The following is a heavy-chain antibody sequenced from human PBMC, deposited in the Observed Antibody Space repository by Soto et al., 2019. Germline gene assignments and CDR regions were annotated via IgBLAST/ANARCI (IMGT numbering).Heavy chain of an antibody. CDR2: INHSGGT. J-gene: IGHJ3*02. Sequence: SETLPLTCAVYGGSFSGYYWSWIRQPPGKGLKWIGEINHSGGTNYTPSPKSRVTISVDTSKNQFSLKLSSVTAADAAVYYCARYKPSRYGSGSYYTGGAFDIWGQGTMVTVSS. CDR3: ARYKPSRYGSGSYYTGGAFDI. V-gene: IGHV4-34*01. D-gene: IGHD3-10*01. CDR1: GGSFSGYY.